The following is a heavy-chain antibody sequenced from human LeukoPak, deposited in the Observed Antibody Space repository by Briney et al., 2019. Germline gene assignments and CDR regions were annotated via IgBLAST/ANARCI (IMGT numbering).Heavy chain of an antibody. CDR1: RFSFSDYY. V-gene: IGHV3-11*01. Sequence: GGSLRLSCAASRFSFSDYYMSWIRQAPGKGLEWIPYISSTSVMWHADSVKGRFTISRDNAKNSLYLQMNSLRAEDTAIYYCILSSGYMYYFDYWGQGTLVTVSS. J-gene: IGHJ4*02. D-gene: IGHD3-22*01. CDR3: ILSSGYMYYFDY. CDR2: ISSTSVM.